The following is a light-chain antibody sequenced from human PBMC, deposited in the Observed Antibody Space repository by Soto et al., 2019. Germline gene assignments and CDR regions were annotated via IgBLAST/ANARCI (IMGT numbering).Light chain of an antibody. CDR3: AAWDDSLIGYYV. V-gene: IGLV1-44*01. CDR2: SNN. CDR1: SSNIGSNT. J-gene: IGLJ1*01. Sequence: QSVLTQPPSASGTPGQRVTISCSGSSSNIGSNTVNWYQQLPGTAPKLLIYSNNQRPSGVPDRFSGSKSGTSASLAISGLQSEDDAYYYCAAWDDSLIGYYVFGTGTNVTVL.